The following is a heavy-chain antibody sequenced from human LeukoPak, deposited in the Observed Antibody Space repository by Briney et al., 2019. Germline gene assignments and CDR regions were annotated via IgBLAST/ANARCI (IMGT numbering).Heavy chain of an antibody. Sequence: SVKVSCKASGGTFISYTISWVRQAPGQGLEWMGRIIPILNITDYAQNFQGRVTLTADKSTSTAYMELSTLRSEDTAVYYCAKDGVVVVATSVYYYYYGMDVWGQGTTVTVSS. CDR3: AKDGVVVVATSVYYYYYGMDV. CDR2: IIPILNIT. V-gene: IGHV1-69*02. J-gene: IGHJ6*02. D-gene: IGHD2-2*01. CDR1: GGTFISYT.